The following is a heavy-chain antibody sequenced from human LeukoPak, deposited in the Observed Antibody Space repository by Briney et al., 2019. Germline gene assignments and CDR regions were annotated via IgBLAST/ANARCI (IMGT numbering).Heavy chain of an antibody. CDR2: INHSGST. J-gene: IGHJ3*02. D-gene: IGHD3-22*01. CDR1: GGSFSGYY. V-gene: IGHV4-34*01. CDR3: ARDGGYYDTPDAFDI. Sequence: PSETLSLTCAVYGGSFSGYYWSWIRQPPGKGLEWIGEINHSGSTNYNPSLKSRVTISVDTSKNQFSLKLSSVTAADTAVYYCARDGGYYDTPDAFDIWGQGTMVTVSS.